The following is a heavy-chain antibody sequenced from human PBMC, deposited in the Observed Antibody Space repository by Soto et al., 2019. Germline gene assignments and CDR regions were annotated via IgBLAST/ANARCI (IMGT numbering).Heavy chain of an antibody. D-gene: IGHD6-6*01. CDR2: IYYSGST. V-gene: IGHV4-39*01. CDR1: GGSISSSSYY. Sequence: PSETLSLTCTVSGGSISSSSYYWGWIRQPPGKGLEWIGSIYYSGSTYYNPSLKSRVTISVDTSKNQFSLKLSSVTAADTAVYYCARFRLPSSSSGYYYYGMDVWGQGTTVTVSS. CDR3: ARFRLPSSSSGYYYYGMDV. J-gene: IGHJ6*02.